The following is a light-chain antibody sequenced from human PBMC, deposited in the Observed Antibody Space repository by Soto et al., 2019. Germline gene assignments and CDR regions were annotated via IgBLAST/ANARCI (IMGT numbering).Light chain of an antibody. CDR3: QQANSFPPT. CDR1: QGIGRW. J-gene: IGKJ4*01. V-gene: IGKV1D-12*01. Sequence: DIQMTQSPSSVSASVGDRVTITCRASQGIGRWLAWYQQKPGKAPTLLIYAASSLQSGVPSRFSGSGSGTDFTLTISSLQPEDFATYHCQQANSFPPTFGGGTKVEIQ. CDR2: AAS.